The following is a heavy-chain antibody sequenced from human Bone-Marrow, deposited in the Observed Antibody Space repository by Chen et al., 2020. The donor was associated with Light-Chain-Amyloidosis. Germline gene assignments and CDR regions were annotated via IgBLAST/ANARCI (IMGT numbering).Heavy chain of an antibody. Sequence: QVQLQESGPGLVKPSETLSLTCTVSGGSNSSYYWSWIRQPAGKGQEWIGRIYTSGSTNYNPSLKSRVTMSVDTSKNQFSLKLSSVTAADTAVYYCARSYDSSGYLAYYFDYWGQGTLVTVSS. CDR2: IYTSGST. J-gene: IGHJ4*02. D-gene: IGHD3-22*01. CDR1: GGSNSSYY. V-gene: IGHV4-4*07. CDR3: ARSYDSSGYLAYYFDY.